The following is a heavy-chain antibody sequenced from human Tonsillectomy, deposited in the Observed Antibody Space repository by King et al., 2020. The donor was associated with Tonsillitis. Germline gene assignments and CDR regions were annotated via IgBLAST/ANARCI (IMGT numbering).Heavy chain of an antibody. J-gene: IGHJ4*02. CDR1: GFTFDDNG. D-gene: IGHD6-19*01. CDR2: INWSGSST. Sequence: HLEESGGGVVRPGGSLRLSCAASGFTFDDNGMSWVRQAPGKGLQWVSGINWSGSSTGYADSVKGRFTISRDNAKNSRYLQMNCLRAEDTALYYCSRVGSKQWLVPDYFDYGGQGTLVTVSS. V-gene: IGHV3-20*04. CDR3: SRVGSKQWLVPDYFDY.